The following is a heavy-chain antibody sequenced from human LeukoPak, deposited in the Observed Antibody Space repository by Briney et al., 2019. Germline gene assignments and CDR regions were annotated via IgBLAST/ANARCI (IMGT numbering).Heavy chain of an antibody. V-gene: IGHV4-34*01. D-gene: IGHD2-2*01. CDR2: IIHSGST. J-gene: IGHJ3*02. CDR1: GGSFSGYY. CDR3: ARGFSCSSTSCQRDDAFDI. Sequence: KPSETLSLTCAVYGGSFSGYYWSWIRQPPGKGLEWIGEIIHSGSTNYNPSLKSRVTISVDTSKNQFSLKLSSVTAADTAVYYCARGFSCSSTSCQRDDAFDIWGQGTMVTVSS.